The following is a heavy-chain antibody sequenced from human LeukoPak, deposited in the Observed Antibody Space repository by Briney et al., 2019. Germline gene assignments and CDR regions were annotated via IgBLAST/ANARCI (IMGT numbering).Heavy chain of an antibody. Sequence: GGSLRLCCAASGFTFSSYAMSWVRQAPGKGLEWVSAISGSGGSTYYADSVKGRFTISRDNSKNTLYLQMNSLRAEDTAVYYCAKSTVYSSSNQHWGQGTLVTVSS. D-gene: IGHD6-6*01. CDR1: GFTFSSYA. V-gene: IGHV3-23*01. CDR2: ISGSGGST. J-gene: IGHJ1*01. CDR3: AKSTVYSSSNQH.